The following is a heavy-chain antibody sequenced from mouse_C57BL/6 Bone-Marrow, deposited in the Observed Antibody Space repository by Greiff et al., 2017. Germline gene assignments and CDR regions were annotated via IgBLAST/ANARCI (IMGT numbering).Heavy chain of an antibody. J-gene: IGHJ2*01. Sequence: EVKLMESGAELVRPGASVKLSCTASGFNIKDDYMHWVKQRPEQGLEWIGWIDPENGDTEYASKFQGKATITAYTSSNTAYLQLSSLTSEDTAVYYCTTNGNWVFDYWGQGTTLTVSS. V-gene: IGHV14-4*01. CDR3: TTNGNWVFDY. CDR2: IDPENGDT. D-gene: IGHD2-1*01. CDR1: GFNIKDDY.